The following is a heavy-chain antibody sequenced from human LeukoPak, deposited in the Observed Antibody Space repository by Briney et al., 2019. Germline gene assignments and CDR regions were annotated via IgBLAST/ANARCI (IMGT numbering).Heavy chain of an antibody. Sequence: SETLSLTCTVSGGSISSSSYYWGWIRQPPGKGLEWIGSIYYSGSTYYNPSLKSRVTISVDTSKNQFSLKLSSVTAADTAVYYCARTYCTNGVCLFDYWGQGTLVTVSS. CDR3: ARTYCTNGVCLFDY. J-gene: IGHJ4*02. CDR1: GGSISSSSYY. D-gene: IGHD2-8*01. V-gene: IGHV4-39*07. CDR2: IYYSGST.